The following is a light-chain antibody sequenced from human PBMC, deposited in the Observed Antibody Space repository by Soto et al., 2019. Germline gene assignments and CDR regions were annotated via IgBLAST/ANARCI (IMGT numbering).Light chain of an antibody. CDR3: QQRSDWPLT. J-gene: IGKJ4*01. Sequence: EIVLTQSPATVSLSPGERATLSCRASQSVRSYLAWYQQKPGQAPRLLISDASNRATSIPARFSGSGSGTDFTLTISSLEPEDFAVYYCQQRSDWPLTFGGGTKVDIK. CDR1: QSVRSY. CDR2: DAS. V-gene: IGKV3-11*01.